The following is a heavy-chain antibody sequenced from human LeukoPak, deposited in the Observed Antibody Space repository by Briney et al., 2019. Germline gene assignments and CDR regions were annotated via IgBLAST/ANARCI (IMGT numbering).Heavy chain of an antibody. J-gene: IGHJ6*02. CDR1: VDTFTSYA. V-gene: IGHV7-4-1*02. D-gene: IGHD3-16*01. Sequence: ASVKVSCKASVDTFTSYAMNWVRQAPGQGLEWMGWINTNTGNPTYAQGFTGRFVFSLDTSVSTAYLQISSLKAEDTAVYYCARVRSWGYYYYGMDVWGQGTTVTVSS. CDR3: ARVRSWGYYYYGMDV. CDR2: INTNTGNP.